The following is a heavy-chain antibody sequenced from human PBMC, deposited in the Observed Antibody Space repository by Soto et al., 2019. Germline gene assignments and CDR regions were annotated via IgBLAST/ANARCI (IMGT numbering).Heavy chain of an antibody. CDR2: IYPGDSDT. Sequence: LGESLKISCKGSGYSFTSYWIGWVRQMPGKGLEWMGIIYPGDSDTRYSPSFQGQVTISADKSISTAYLQWSSLKASDTAMYYCARHVRRPQYCTNGVCYMDYYYYYMDVWGKGTTVTVSS. J-gene: IGHJ6*03. V-gene: IGHV5-51*01. CDR1: GYSFTSYW. D-gene: IGHD2-8*01. CDR3: ARHVRRPQYCTNGVCYMDYYYYYMDV.